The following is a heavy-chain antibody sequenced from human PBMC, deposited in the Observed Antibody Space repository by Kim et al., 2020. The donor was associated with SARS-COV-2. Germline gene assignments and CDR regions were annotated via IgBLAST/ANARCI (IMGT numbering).Heavy chain of an antibody. CDR2: T. Sequence: TDTTTSFKGQFTISVDTSKNQFSLRLSSVTAADAAVYYCARHLRNWYFDLWGRGTLVTVSS. V-gene: IGHV4-39*01. J-gene: IGHJ2*01. CDR3: ARHLRNWYFDL.